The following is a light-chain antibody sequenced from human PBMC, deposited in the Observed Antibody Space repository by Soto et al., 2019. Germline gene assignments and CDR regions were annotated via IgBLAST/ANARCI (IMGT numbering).Light chain of an antibody. CDR2: GAS. V-gene: IGKV3-20*01. Sequence: EIVLTQFPGALSLSPGERVTLSCRASQTVSNTYLAWYQQKSGQAPKFLIYGASNRATGIPDRFSGSGSRRDFTLTISRLEREDFAVYYCQQYRALPPTFGGGTKVQIK. J-gene: IGKJ4*01. CDR3: QQYRALPPT. CDR1: QTVSNTY.